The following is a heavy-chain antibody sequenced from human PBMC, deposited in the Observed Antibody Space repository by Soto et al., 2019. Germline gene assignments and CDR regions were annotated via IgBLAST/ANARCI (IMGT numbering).Heavy chain of an antibody. Sequence: VQLVQSGAEVKKPGSSVKVSCKASGGTFSSFAISWVRQAPGQGLEWMGGIIPVFGTANYAQKFQGRVTITADESTSTAYMELSSLRSEDTAVYYCARDRYYDSSGYYFESSYWGQGTLVTVSS. D-gene: IGHD3-22*01. J-gene: IGHJ4*02. CDR1: GGTFSSFA. V-gene: IGHV1-69*01. CDR2: IIPVFGTA. CDR3: ARDRYYDSSGYYFESSY.